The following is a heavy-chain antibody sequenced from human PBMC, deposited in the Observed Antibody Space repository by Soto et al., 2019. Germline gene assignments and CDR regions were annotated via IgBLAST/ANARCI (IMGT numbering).Heavy chain of an antibody. CDR2: IYYSGST. Sequence: SETLSLTCTVSGGSISSYYWSWIRQPPGKGLEWIGYIYYSGSTNYNPSLQSRVTISVDTSKNQFSLKLSSVTAADTAVYYCARSGYDFWSGYYNGYYGMDVWGQGTTVTVSS. J-gene: IGHJ6*02. D-gene: IGHD3-3*01. CDR3: ARSGYDFWSGYYNGYYGMDV. CDR1: GGSISSYY. V-gene: IGHV4-59*01.